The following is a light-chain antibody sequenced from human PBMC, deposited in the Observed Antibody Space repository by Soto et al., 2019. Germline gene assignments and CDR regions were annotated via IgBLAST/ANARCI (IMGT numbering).Light chain of an antibody. V-gene: IGLV2-14*02. Sequence: QSALTQPASVSGSPGQSITISCTGASSDVESYHLVSWYQQHPGKAPKLMIYEGTKRPSGVSKRFSGSKSGNPASLTISGLQAEDEADYYCSSYTSSSTLVFGGGTKLTVL. CDR2: EGT. J-gene: IGLJ3*02. CDR3: SSYTSSSTLV. CDR1: SSDVESYHL.